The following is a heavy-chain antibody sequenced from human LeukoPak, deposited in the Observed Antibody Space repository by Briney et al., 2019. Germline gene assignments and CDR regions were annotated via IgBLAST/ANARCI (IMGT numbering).Heavy chain of an antibody. D-gene: IGHD3-10*01. J-gene: IGHJ3*02. CDR2: IYYSGST. CDR1: GGSISSYY. Sequence: PSETLSLTCTVSGGSISSYYWSWIRQPPGKGLEWIGYIYYSGSTNYNPSLKSRVTISVDTSKNQFSLKLSSVTAADTAVYYCARDEGGYYYGSGSYGAFDIWGQGTMVTVSS. V-gene: IGHV4-59*12. CDR3: ARDEGGYYYGSGSYGAFDI.